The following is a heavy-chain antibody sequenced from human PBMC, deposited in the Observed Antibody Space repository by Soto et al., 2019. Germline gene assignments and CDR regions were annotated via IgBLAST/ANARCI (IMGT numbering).Heavy chain of an antibody. CDR1: GGSISSYY. CDR2: IYYSGST. V-gene: IGHV4-59*01. J-gene: IGHJ4*02. Sequence: QVQLQESGPGLVKPSETLSLTCTVSGGSISSYYWSWIRQPPGKGLEWIGYIYYSGSTNYNPSLKRRVTIPVDTSRNQFSLKLSSVTAADTAVYYCARAQGHYWGQGTLVTVSS. CDR3: ARAQGHY.